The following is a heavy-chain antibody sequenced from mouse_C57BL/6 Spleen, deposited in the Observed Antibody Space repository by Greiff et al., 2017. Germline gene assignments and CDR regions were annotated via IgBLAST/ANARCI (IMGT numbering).Heavy chain of an antibody. J-gene: IGHJ3*01. CDR2: IDPSDSYT. CDR3: ARGGAYYSNPWFAY. D-gene: IGHD2-5*01. Sequence: QVQLQQPGAELVMPGASVKLSCKASGYTFTSYWMHWVKQRPGQGLEWIGEIDPSDSYTNYNQKFKGKSTLTVDKSSSTAYMQLSSLTSEDSAVYYCARGGAYYSNPWFAYWGQGTLVTVSA. V-gene: IGHV1-69*01. CDR1: GYTFTSYW.